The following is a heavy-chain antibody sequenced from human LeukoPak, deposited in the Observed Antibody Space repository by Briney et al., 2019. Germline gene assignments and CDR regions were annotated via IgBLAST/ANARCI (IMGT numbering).Heavy chain of an antibody. Sequence: VASVKVSCKASGYTFTGYYMHWVRQAPGRGLEWMGWINPNSGGTNYAQKFQGRVTMTRDTSISTAYMELSRLRSDDTAVYYCAKSRIVGAHCLDYWGQGTLVTVSS. V-gene: IGHV1-2*02. CDR2: INPNSGGT. J-gene: IGHJ4*02. D-gene: IGHD1-26*01. CDR3: AKSRIVGAHCLDY. CDR1: GYTFTGYY.